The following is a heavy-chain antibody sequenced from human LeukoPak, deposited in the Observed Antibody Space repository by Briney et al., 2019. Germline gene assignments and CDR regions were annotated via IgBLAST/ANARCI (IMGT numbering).Heavy chain of an antibody. CDR3: ARGTSGWPYYMDF. V-gene: IGHV4-34*01. CDR1: GGSFIGYY. CDR2: INHSGST. J-gene: IGHJ6*03. D-gene: IGHD6-19*01. Sequence: PSETLSLTCAVYGGSFIGYYGSWIRQPPGKGLEWIGEINHSGSTNYNPSLKSRVTISVDTSKNQFSLRLTSMTAADTAVYYCARGTSGWPYYMDFWGKGTTVTVSS.